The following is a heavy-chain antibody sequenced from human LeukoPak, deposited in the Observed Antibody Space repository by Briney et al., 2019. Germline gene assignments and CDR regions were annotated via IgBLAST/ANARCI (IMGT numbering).Heavy chain of an antibody. Sequence: SETLSLTCTVSGGSISSYYWSWIRQPPGKGLEWIGYIYYSGSTNYNPSLKSRVTISVDTSKNQFSLKLSSVTAADTAVYYCANSGYYDAFDIWGQGTMVTVSS. D-gene: IGHD3-22*01. V-gene: IGHV4-59*08. CDR3: ANSGYYDAFDI. CDR1: GGSISSYY. J-gene: IGHJ3*02. CDR2: IYYSGST.